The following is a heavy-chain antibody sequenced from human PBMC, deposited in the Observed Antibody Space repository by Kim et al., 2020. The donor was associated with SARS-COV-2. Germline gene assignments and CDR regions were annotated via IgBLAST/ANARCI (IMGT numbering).Heavy chain of an antibody. D-gene: IGHD2-2*01. J-gene: IGHJ4*02. CDR1: GFIFSSNG. V-gene: IGHV3-30*19. CDR3: AKDIRSEAAAADY. CDR2: VAYDGRNK. Sequence: GGSLRLSCTASGFIFSSNGIHWVRQGPGRGLEWVAVVAYDGRNKFYADSVQGRFTISRDNYKNTVYLQMNSLRPEDTGLYYCAKDIRSEAAAADYWGQGTLVTVSS.